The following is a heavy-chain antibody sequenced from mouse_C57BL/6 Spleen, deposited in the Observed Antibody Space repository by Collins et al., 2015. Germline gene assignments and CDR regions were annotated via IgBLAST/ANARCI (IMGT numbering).Heavy chain of an antibody. CDR1: GYTFTSYW. J-gene: IGHJ1*03. CDR3: ARWAYGSSYWYFDV. Sequence: QVQLQQSGTELVKPGASVKLSCKASGYTFTSYWMHWVKQRPGQGLEWIGNINPSNGGTNYNEKFKSKATLTVDKSSSTAYMQLSSLTSEDSAVYYCARWAYGSSYWYFDVWGTGTTVTVSS. D-gene: IGHD1-1*01. CDR2: INPSNGGT. V-gene: IGHV1-53*01.